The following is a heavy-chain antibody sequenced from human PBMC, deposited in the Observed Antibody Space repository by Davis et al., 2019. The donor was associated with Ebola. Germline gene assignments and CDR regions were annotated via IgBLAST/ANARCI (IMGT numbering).Heavy chain of an antibody. Sequence: GGSLRLSCAASGFTFSSYWMSWIRQAPGKGLEWVSYISSSGSTIYYADSVKGRFTISRHNSKNTLYLQMNSLRAEDTAVHYCASWDFWSGYLSERETGYYDFDYWGQGTLVTVSS. V-gene: IGHV3-48*01. D-gene: IGHD3-3*01. CDR2: ISSSGSTI. CDR3: ASWDFWSGYLSERETGYYDFDY. CDR1: GFTFSSYW. J-gene: IGHJ4*02.